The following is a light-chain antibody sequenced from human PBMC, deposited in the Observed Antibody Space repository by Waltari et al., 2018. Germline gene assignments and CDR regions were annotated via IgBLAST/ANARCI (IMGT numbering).Light chain of an antibody. J-gene: IGLJ3*02. CDR3: ATWDDSLKGPV. CDR1: TSNIGSNT. Sequence: QSVLTQPPSASGPPGQRVTISCSGSTSNIGSNTVNWYQHLPGTAPKLPIYSNIQRPSGVPDRFSGSKSGTSASLAISGLQSEDEADYYCATWDDSLKGPVFGGGTKLTVL. CDR2: SNI. V-gene: IGLV1-44*01.